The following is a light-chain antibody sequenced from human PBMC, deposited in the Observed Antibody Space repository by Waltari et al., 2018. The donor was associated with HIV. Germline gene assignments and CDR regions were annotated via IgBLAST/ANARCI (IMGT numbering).Light chain of an antibody. V-gene: IGKV3-15*01. CDR3: QQYDHVPYT. J-gene: IGKJ2*01. Sequence: EIRLTQSPVILSVSPGGRATLSCRASQNIKTDLAWYQQKPGQSPRLLIYDASTRTTGTPDRFSGSGSGTDFTLTISSVHSEDFAVYYCQQYDHVPYTFGQGTKLDIK. CDR2: DAS. CDR1: QNIKTD.